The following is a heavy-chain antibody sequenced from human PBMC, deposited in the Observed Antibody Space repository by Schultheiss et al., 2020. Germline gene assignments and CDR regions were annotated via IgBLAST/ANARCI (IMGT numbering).Heavy chain of an antibody. CDR3: ARDSGGWYLGCDY. CDR1: GFSLSTSGMR. CDR2: IDWDDDK. D-gene: IGHD6-19*01. J-gene: IGHJ4*02. Sequence: SGPTLVKPTQTLTLTCTFSGFSLSTSGMRVSWIRQPPGKALEWLARIDWDDDKFYSTSLKPRLTISKDTSKNQVVLTMTNMDPVDTATYYCARDSGGWYLGCDYWGQGNLGIVSS. V-gene: IGHV2-70*04.